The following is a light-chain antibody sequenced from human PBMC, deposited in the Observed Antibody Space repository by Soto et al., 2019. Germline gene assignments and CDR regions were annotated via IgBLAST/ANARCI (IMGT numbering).Light chain of an antibody. CDR3: QQRSNWPPT. J-gene: IGKJ1*01. V-gene: IGKV3-11*01. CDR2: DAS. Sequence: EIVLTQSPATLSLSPGERSTVSCSASQSVSSYLAWYQQKPGQAPRLLIYDASNRATGIPARFSGSGSGTDFTLTISSLEPEDFAVYYCQQRSNWPPTFGQGTKVDI. CDR1: QSVSSY.